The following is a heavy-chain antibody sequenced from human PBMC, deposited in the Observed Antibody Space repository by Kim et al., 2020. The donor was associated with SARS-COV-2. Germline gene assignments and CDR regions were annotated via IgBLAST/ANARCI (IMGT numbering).Heavy chain of an antibody. CDR3: ARIEAAPYLPYQMDV. V-gene: IGHV4-59*01. CDR2: IYYTGST. Sequence: SETLSLTCTVSGGSISTYYWTWIRQPPGKGLEWIGYIYYTGSTNYNPSLKSRVTILVDTSKNQFSLKLSSVTAADTAVYYCARIEAAPYLPYQMDVWGQGTTVTVSS. D-gene: IGHD6-13*01. J-gene: IGHJ6*02. CDR1: GGSISTYY.